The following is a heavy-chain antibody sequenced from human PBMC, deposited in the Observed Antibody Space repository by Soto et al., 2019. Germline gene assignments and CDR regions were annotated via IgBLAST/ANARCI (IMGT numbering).Heavy chain of an antibody. Sequence: GGSLRLSCAASGFTFSSYGMHSVRQAPGKGLEWVAVISYDGSNKYYADSVKGRFTISRDNSKNTLYLQMNSLRAEDTAVYYCAKIGSSWYYFDYWGQGTLVTVSS. V-gene: IGHV3-30*18. CDR1: GFTFSSYG. D-gene: IGHD6-13*01. CDR2: ISYDGSNK. CDR3: AKIGSSWYYFDY. J-gene: IGHJ4*02.